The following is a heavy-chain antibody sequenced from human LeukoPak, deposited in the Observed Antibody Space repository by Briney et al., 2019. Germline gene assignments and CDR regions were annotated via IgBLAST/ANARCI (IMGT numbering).Heavy chain of an antibody. V-gene: IGHV1-69*04. CDR3: ARVSRSGSYYYY. J-gene: IGHJ4*02. CDR2: IIPILGIA. CDR1: GGTFSSYA. D-gene: IGHD1-26*01. Sequence: GASVKVSCKASGGTFSSYAISWVRQAPGQGLEWMGRIIPILGIANYAQKFQGRVTITADKSTSTAYMELSSLRSEDTAVYYCARVSRSGSYYYYWGQGTLVTVPS.